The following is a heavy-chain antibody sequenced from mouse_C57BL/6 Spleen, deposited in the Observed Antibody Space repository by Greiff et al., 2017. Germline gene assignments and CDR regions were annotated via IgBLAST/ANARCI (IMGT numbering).Heavy chain of an antibody. D-gene: IGHD3-2*02. CDR1: GYAFSSSW. CDR2: IYPGDGDT. V-gene: IGHV1-82*01. J-gene: IGHJ3*01. Sequence: VQLQESGPELVTPGASVKISCKASGYAFSSSWMNWVKQRPGKGLEWIGRIYPGDGDTNYKGTFKGKATLTADKYSSRAYMQLSSLTSEDSAVYFCARSGTAQAPQFAYWGQGTLVTVSA. CDR3: ARSGTAQAPQFAY.